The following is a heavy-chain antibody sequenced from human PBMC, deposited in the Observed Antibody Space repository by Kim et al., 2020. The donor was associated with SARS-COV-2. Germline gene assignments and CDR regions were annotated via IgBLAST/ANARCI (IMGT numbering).Heavy chain of an antibody. CDR2: IKSDGSSS. Sequence: GGSLRLSCAASGFTFSSYWMHWVRQAPGKGLVWVSRIKSDGSSSTYADSVKGRFTMSRDNAKNTLYLQMNSLRADDTAVYFCASGTDNSGSGNWRWCQGT. J-gene: IGHJ4*02. V-gene: IGHV3-74*03. CDR1: GFTFSSYW. D-gene: IGHD3-10*01. CDR3: ASGTDNSGSGNWR.